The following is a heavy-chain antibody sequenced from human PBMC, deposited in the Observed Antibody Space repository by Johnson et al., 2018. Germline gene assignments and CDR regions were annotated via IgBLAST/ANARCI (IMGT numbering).Heavy chain of an antibody. V-gene: IGHV3-11*01. CDR2: INSRGTTI. D-gene: IGHD3/OR15-3a*01. Sequence: VRLVETGGDLVKPGGSLRLSCAASRFTFSDYYMSWIRQAPGKGLEWISYINSRGTTIYYAGSVKGRFTMSRDNAKNPLYLQMNRLRAEATAVYYCAGLYYYAMDVWGQGTTVTVSS. J-gene: IGHJ6*02. CDR1: RFTFSDYY. CDR3: AGLYYYAMDV.